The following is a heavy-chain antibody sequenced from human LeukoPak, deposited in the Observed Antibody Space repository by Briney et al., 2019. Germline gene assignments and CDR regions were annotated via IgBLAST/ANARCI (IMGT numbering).Heavy chain of an antibody. CDR2: ILGRGGRT. V-gene: IGHV3-23*01. D-gene: IGHD5-24*01. J-gene: IGHJ4*02. Sequence: PGGSLRLSCAASGFTFSSCAMSCVRQAPGKGLEGVSAILGRGGRTFYADSVKGRFTISRDNSKTTLYLQMNSLSAEDTAVYYCAKVSVRYTKMGYFDYWGQGPLVTVSS. CDR3: AKVSVRYTKMGYFDY. CDR1: GFTFSSCA.